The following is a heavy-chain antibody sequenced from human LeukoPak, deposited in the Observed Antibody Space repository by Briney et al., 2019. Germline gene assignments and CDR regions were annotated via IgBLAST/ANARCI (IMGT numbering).Heavy chain of an antibody. CDR1: GGSISSYY. Sequence: SETLSLTSTVSGGSISSYYWSWIRQPPGKGLEWIGYIYYSGSTNYNPSLKSRVTISVDTSKNQFSLKLSSVTAADTAVYYCAAYSSSLGPFFDYWGQGTLVTVSS. CDR3: AAYSSSLGPFFDY. D-gene: IGHD6-13*01. V-gene: IGHV4-59*08. CDR2: IYYSGST. J-gene: IGHJ4*02.